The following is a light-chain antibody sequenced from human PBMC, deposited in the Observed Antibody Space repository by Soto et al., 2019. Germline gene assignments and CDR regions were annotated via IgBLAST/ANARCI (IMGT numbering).Light chain of an antibody. CDR1: SSNIGSNT. V-gene: IGLV1-44*01. J-gene: IGLJ1*01. Sequence: QAVVTQPPSVSGTPGQRVTISCSGSSSNIGSNTVNWYQQLPGTAPKLLIYSNDQRPSGVPDRFSGSKSGTSASLAISGLQSEDEADYYCAAWDDSLNGLYVFGTGTKLTVL. CDR3: AAWDDSLNGLYV. CDR2: SND.